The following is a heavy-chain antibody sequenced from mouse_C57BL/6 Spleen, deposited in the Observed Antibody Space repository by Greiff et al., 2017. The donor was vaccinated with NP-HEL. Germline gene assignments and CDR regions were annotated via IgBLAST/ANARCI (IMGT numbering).Heavy chain of an antibody. CDR3: ARDTTVAAFGY. V-gene: IGHV5-4*03. CDR1: GFTFSSYA. Sequence: EVKLVESGGGLVKPGGSLKLSCATSGFTFSSYAMSWVRQTPEKRLEWVATISDGGSYTYYPDNVKGRFTISRDNAKNNLYLQMSHLKSEDTAMYYCARDTTVAAFGYWGQGTTLTVSS. J-gene: IGHJ2*01. CDR2: ISDGGSYT. D-gene: IGHD1-1*01.